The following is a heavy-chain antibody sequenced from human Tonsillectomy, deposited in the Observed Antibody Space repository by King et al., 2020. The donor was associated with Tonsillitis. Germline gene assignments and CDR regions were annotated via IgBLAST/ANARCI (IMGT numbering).Heavy chain of an antibody. V-gene: IGHV3-15*01. CDR1: GFTFSNAW. CDR2: IKSKTDGGTT. Sequence: VQLVESGGGLVKPGGSLRLSCAASGFTFSNAWMSWVRQAPGKGLEWVGRIKSKTDGGTTDNAAPVKGRFTISRDDSKNTLYLQMNSLKTEDTAVYYWATDSWGSRTWYSPQGAYWGQGTLVPVSS. J-gene: IGHJ4*02. D-gene: IGHD6-13*01. CDR3: ATDSWGSRTWYSPQGAY.